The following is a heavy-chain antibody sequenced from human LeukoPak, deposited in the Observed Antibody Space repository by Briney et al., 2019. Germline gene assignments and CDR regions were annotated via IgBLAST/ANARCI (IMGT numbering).Heavy chain of an antibody. J-gene: IGHJ4*02. CDR1: GYTFSDHY. CDR3: ARIITSTWYNEFDC. V-gene: IGHV1-2*02. CDR2: INPNGGGT. D-gene: IGHD1-14*01. Sequence: ASVKVSCKASGYTFSDHYLHWLRQAPGQGLEYLGWINPNGGGTNFPQKFQGRVTLTIDTSVNTGYMEITKLTSDDTAVYYCARIITSTWYNEFDCWGQGTLVAVSS.